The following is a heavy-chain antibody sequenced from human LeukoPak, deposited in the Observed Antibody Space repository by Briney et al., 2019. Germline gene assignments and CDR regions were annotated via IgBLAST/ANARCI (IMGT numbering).Heavy chain of an antibody. V-gene: IGHV3-30-3*01. CDR3: ARKVGWLTYGMDV. Sequence: GGSLRLSCAASGFTFSSYAMHWVRQAPGKGLEWVAVISYDGSKKYYADSVKGQFTVSRDNSKNTVYLEMNSLRAEDTAVYYCARKVGWLTYGMDVWGQGTTVTVSS. D-gene: IGHD6-19*01. J-gene: IGHJ6*02. CDR1: GFTFSSYA. CDR2: ISYDGSKK.